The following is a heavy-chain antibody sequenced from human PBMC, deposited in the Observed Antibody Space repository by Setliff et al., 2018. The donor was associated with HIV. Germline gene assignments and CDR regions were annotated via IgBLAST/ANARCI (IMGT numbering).Heavy chain of an antibody. D-gene: IGHD3-22*01. CDR1: GFTFNDYY. J-gene: IGHJ3*02. Sequence: PGGSLRLSCAASGFTFNDYYMSWIRQAPGRGLEWVSYISRDGDTIYYADSVKGRFTVSRDDTKNSLYLQMSSLRAEDTAIYYCASEVCRHSGGYCYDSYAFDIWGQGTLVTVSS. CDR3: ASEVCRHSGGYCYDSYAFDI. CDR2: ISRDGDTI. V-gene: IGHV3-11*01.